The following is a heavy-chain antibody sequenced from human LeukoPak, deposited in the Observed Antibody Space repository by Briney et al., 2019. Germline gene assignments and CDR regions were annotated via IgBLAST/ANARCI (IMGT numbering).Heavy chain of an antibody. V-gene: IGHV3-48*04. CDR1: GFTFSSYW. CDR3: ARRRDSGSLQHFDY. D-gene: IGHD1-26*01. Sequence: GGSLRLSCAASGFTFSSYWMSWVRQAPGKGLEWGSYISSSGTTIYYADSVKGRFTISRDNAKNSLYLQMTSLRAEDTAVYYCARRRDSGSLQHFDYWGQGTLVTVSS. CDR2: ISSSGTTI. J-gene: IGHJ4*02.